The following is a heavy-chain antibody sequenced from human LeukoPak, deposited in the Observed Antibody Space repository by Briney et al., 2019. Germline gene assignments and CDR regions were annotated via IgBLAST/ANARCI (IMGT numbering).Heavy chain of an antibody. CDR2: IIPIFGTT. V-gene: IGHV1-69*13. CDR1: GGTFSSYA. Sequence: SVKVSCKASGGTFSSYAISWVRQAPGQGLEWMGGIIPIFGTTNYAQKFQGRVTITADESTSTAYMELSSLRSEDTAVYYCAREPAELASAGLYFDYWGLGTLVTVSS. J-gene: IGHJ4*02. CDR3: AREPAELASAGLYFDY. D-gene: IGHD6-13*01.